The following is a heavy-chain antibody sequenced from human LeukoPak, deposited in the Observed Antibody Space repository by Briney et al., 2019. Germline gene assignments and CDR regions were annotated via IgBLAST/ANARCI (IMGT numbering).Heavy chain of an antibody. Sequence: GGSLRLSCVASGFSITSYSMNWVRQASGKGLEWLSYISSVGSPIYYADSVKGRFTISRDIAKNSLFLQMNSLRPEDTAVYYCARDGSSYYLDYWGQGTLVTVS. D-gene: IGHD1-26*01. J-gene: IGHJ4*02. CDR1: GFSITSYS. CDR2: ISSVGSPI. CDR3: ARDGSSYYLDY. V-gene: IGHV3-48*01.